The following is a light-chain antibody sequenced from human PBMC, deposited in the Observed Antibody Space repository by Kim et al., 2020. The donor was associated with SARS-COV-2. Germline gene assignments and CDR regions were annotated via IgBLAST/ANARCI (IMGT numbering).Light chain of an antibody. CDR2: DAS. V-gene: IGKV3-11*01. J-gene: IGKJ5*01. CDR1: QSVDNF. Sequence: PGERATLSCRADQSVDNFVAWYLQKPGQAPRLLIYDASIRATGIPPRFSGSGSGTDFTLTFSSLESEDFAVYFCQQRHKWPPTFGQGTRLEIK. CDR3: QQRHKWPPT.